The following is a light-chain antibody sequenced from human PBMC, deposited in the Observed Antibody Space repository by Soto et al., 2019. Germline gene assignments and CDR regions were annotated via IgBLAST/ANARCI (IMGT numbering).Light chain of an antibody. CDR3: QRYDASPT. V-gene: IGKV3-20*01. Sequence: EIVLTQSPGTLSLSVGERATLSCRSSQTVPNNYLVWYQQKPVQTPTVLIYGASNRAAGIPDRFSGSGSGTDFTLTSSRLDPEDFAVYYCQRYDASPTFGQGTRVE. CDR2: GAS. J-gene: IGKJ1*01. CDR1: QTVPNNY.